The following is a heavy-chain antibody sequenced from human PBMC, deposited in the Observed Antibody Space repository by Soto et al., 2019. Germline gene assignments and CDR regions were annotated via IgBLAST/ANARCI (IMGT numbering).Heavy chain of an antibody. CDR1: GFTFDDYA. V-gene: IGHV3-9*01. D-gene: IGHD3-10*01. CDR3: AKRAGRYSGLDY. Sequence: EVQLVESGGGLVQPGRSLRLSCAASGFTFDDYAMHWVRQAPGKGLEWVSGISWNSGSIGYADSVKGRFTISRDNAKNSLYLQMNSLRAEDTALYYCAKRAGRYSGLDYWGQGTLVTVSS. CDR2: ISWNSGSI. J-gene: IGHJ4*02.